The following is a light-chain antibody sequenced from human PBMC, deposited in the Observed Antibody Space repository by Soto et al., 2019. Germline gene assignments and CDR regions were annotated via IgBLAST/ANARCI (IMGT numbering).Light chain of an antibody. V-gene: IGLV2-23*03. J-gene: IGLJ2*01. Sequence: QSALTQPASVSGSPGQSITISCTGTSSDVGSYNLVSWYQQHPGKAPKLMIYEGSKRPSGVSNRFSGSKSGNTASLTISGVQAEDEADYYCCSYAGSSTFAVFGGGTKPTVL. CDR3: CSYAGSSTFAV. CDR2: EGS. CDR1: SSDVGSYNL.